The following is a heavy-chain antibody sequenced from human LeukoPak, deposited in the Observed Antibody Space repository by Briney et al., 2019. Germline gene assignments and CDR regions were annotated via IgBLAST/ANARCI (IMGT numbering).Heavy chain of an antibody. D-gene: IGHD6-19*01. Sequence: PSETLSLTCTVSGYSISTGYYWGWVRQPPGKRLEWIGTVYHSGSTYYNPSLKSRVTISVDTSKNQFSLKLSSVTAADTAVYYCARDSSGWYIGDEGEYYFDYWGQGTLVTVSS. J-gene: IGHJ4*02. V-gene: IGHV4-38-2*02. CDR3: ARDSSGWYIGDEGEYYFDY. CDR2: VYHSGST. CDR1: GYSISTGYY.